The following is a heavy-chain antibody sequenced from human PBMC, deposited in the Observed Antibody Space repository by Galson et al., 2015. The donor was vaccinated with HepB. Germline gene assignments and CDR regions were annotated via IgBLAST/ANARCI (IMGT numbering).Heavy chain of an antibody. CDR3: ARTIVWFGEYDPGYFDF. V-gene: IGHV4-59*01. CDR1: GGSISSYY. Sequence: SETLSLTCTVSGGSISSYYWSWIRQPPGKGLEYIGYIYYSGSPNYNPSLKSRVTMSVDTSKNQFSLKLSSVTAADTAVYYCARTIVWFGEYDPGYFDFWGQGTLVTVSS. J-gene: IGHJ4*02. CDR2: IYYSGSP. D-gene: IGHD3-10*01.